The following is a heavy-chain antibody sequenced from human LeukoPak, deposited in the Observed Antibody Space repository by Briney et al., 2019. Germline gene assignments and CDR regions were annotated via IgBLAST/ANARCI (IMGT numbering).Heavy chain of an antibody. CDR1: GGSISSNY. Sequence: SETLSLTCTVSGGSISSNYWSWIRQPPGKGLEWIGYIYYSGSTNYNPSLKSRITITVDTSKNHFSLKLSSVTAADTAMYYCARQRSEMAAFLDYWGQGTLVTVSS. CDR3: ARQRSEMAAFLDY. D-gene: IGHD5-24*01. V-gene: IGHV4-59*08. CDR2: IYYSGST. J-gene: IGHJ4*02.